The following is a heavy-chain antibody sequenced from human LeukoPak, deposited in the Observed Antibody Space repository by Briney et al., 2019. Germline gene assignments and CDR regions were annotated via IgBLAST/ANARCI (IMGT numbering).Heavy chain of an antibody. CDR3: ARGSRGNFDY. CDR1: EFTFSSYT. D-gene: IGHD4-23*01. CDR2: ISSNNNYI. Sequence: GGSLRLSCAASEFTFSSYTMNWVRQAPGKGLEWVSSISSNNNYIYYADSVKGRFTISRDNAKNSLYLQMNSLRAEDTAVHYCARGSRGNFDYWGQGTLVTVSS. V-gene: IGHV3-21*01. J-gene: IGHJ4*02.